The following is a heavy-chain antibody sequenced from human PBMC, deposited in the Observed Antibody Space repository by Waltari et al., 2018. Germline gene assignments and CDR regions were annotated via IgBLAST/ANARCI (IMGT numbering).Heavy chain of an antibody. CDR3: ARGSGSYNY. J-gene: IGHJ4*02. CDR2: IYHSGST. CDR1: GYSISSGYY. D-gene: IGHD1-26*01. V-gene: IGHV4-38-2*01. Sequence: QVQLQESGPGLVKPSETLSLTCAVSGYSISSGYYWGWIRQPPGKGLEWIGRIYHSGSTYYNPSLKSRGTISVDTSKNQFSLKLSSVTAADTAVYYCARGSGSYNYWGQGTLVTVSA.